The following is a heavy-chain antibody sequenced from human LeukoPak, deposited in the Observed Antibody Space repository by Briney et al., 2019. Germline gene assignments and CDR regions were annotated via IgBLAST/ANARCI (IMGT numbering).Heavy chain of an antibody. J-gene: IGHJ6*02. CDR3: ARVIYSSSYYGMDV. V-gene: IGHV3-48*03. CDR1: EFTFSSYE. D-gene: IGHD3-10*01. Sequence: PGGSLRLSCAASEFTFSSYEMNWVRQAPGKGLEWVSYISSSGSTIYYADSVKGRFTVSRDNAKNSLYLQMNSLRAEDTAVYYCARVIYSSSYYGMDVWGLGTTVTVSS. CDR2: ISSSGSTI.